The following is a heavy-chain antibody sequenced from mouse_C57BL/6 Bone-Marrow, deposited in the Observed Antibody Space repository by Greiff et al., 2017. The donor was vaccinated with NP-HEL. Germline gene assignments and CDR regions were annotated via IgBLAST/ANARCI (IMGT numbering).Heavy chain of an antibody. V-gene: IGHV14-3*01. CDR1: GFNFKNTY. CDR2: IDPANGNT. CDR3: ARAGGFAY. Sequence: VQLKQSVAELVRPGASVKLSCTASGFNFKNTYMHWVKQRPEQGLEWIGRIDPANGNTKYAPKFQGKATITADTSSNTAYLQLSSLTSEDTAIYNCARAGGFAYWGQGTLVTVSA. J-gene: IGHJ3*01.